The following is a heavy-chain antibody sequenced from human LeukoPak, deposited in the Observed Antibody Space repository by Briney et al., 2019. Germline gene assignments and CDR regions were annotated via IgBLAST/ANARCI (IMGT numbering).Heavy chain of an antibody. D-gene: IGHD1-7*01. Sequence: ASVKGSCKASGYTFISYGISWVRQAPGQGLEWMGWISAYNGNTNYAQRLQGRATMTTDTSTSTAYMELRSLRSDDTAVYYCAKNKTIDGMDVWGQGTTVTVSS. CDR3: AKNKTIDGMDV. CDR1: GYTFISYG. V-gene: IGHV1-18*01. J-gene: IGHJ6*02. CDR2: ISAYNGNT.